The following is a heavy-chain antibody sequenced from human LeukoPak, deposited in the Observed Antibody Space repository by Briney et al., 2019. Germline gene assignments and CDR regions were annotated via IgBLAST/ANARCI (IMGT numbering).Heavy chain of an antibody. CDR3: ARQLQLWSPVDY. CDR2: IYYSGST. D-gene: IGHD5-18*01. CDR1: GGSISSYY. V-gene: IGHV4-59*08. J-gene: IGHJ4*02. Sequence: SETLSLTCAVSGGSISSYYWSWIRQPPGKGLEWIGYIYYSGSTNYNPSLKSRVTISVDTSKNQFSLKLSSVTAADTAVYYCARQLQLWSPVDYWGQETLVTVSS.